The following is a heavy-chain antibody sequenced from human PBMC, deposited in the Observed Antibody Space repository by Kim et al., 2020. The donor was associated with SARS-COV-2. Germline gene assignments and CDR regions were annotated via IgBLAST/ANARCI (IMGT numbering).Heavy chain of an antibody. CDR3: ERDPDTRGWSDFDY. CDR2: IKSDGSST. D-gene: IGHD6-19*01. CDR1: GFTFSSYW. Sequence: GGSLRLSCAASGFTFSSYWMHWVRQAPGRGLVWVSRIKSDGSSTTYADSVKGRFTISRDNAKNTLYLQMNSLRVEDTAVYYCERDPDTRGWSDFDYWGQGTLVTVSS. J-gene: IGHJ4*02. V-gene: IGHV3-74*01.